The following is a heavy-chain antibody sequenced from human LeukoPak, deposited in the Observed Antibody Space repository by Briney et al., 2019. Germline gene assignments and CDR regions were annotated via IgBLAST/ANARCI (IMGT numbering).Heavy chain of an antibody. CDR3: AIHYYGSGSPLYYMDV. CDR2: MNPNSGNT. V-gene: IGHV1-8*01. D-gene: IGHD3-10*01. Sequence: GASVKVSCKASGYTFTSYDINWVRQATGQGLEWMGWMNPNSGNTGYAQKFQGRVTMTRNTSISTAYMELSSLRSEDTAVYYCAIHYYGSGSPLYYMDVWGKGTTVTISS. CDR1: GYTFTSYD. J-gene: IGHJ6*03.